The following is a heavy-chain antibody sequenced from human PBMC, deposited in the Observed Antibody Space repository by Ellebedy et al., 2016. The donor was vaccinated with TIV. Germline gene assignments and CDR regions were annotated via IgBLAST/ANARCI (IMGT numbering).Heavy chain of an antibody. V-gene: IGHV1-3*01. CDR3: ARGSYSGYDPFDY. D-gene: IGHD5-12*01. Sequence: RLQDTVTITRDTSARTAYMHLSSLISQDTAVYYCARGSYSGYDPFDYWGQGTLVTVSS. J-gene: IGHJ4*02.